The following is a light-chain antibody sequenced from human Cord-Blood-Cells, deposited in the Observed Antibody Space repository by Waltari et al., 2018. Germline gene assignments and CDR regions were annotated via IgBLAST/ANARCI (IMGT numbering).Light chain of an antibody. J-gene: IGKJ1*01. CDR2: GAS. CDR3: QQYGSSPWT. Sequence: EIVLTQSPGTLSLSPGERATFSCRASQSVSSSYIAWYQQKPGQAPRLLICGASSRATGIPDRFSGSGSGTDFTLTISRLEPEDFAVYYCQQYGSSPWTFGQGTKVEIK. V-gene: IGKV3-20*01. CDR1: QSVSSSY.